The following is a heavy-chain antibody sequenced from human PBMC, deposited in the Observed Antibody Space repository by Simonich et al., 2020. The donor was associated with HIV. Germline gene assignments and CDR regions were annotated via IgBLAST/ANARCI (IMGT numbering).Heavy chain of an antibody. V-gene: IGHV4-34*01. J-gene: IGHJ4*02. Sequence: QVQLQQWGAGLLTPSETLSLTCAVYGGSFIGYYWSWIRTPPGKGLEWIGEINNSGITNYKSSLNSRATISVDKSKNQFSLKLSSVTAADTAIYYCARRDRELILYFDYWGQGNLVTVSS. CDR3: ARRDRELILYFDY. CDR1: GGSFIGYY. CDR2: INNSGIT. D-gene: IGHD3-3*01.